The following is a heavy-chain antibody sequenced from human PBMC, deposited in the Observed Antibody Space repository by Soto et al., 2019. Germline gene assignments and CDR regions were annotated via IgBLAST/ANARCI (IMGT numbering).Heavy chain of an antibody. CDR3: ARRRIKLIVGVMADAASDI. J-gene: IGHJ3*02. Sequence: SVKVSCKASGGTFSCYAISWVRQAPGQGLEWIGGIIPIFGTANYAQKFQGRVTITADESTSTAYMELSSLRSDDTAVYYCARRRIKLIVGVMADAASDISGQGTIVNV. D-gene: IGHD3-22*01. V-gene: IGHV1-69*13. CDR1: GGTFSCYA. CDR2: IIPIFGTA.